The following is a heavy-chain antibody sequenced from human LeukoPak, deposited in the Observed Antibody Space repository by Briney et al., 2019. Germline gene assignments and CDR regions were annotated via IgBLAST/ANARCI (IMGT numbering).Heavy chain of an antibody. J-gene: IGHJ4*02. D-gene: IGHD2-15*01. CDR2: IIPIFGTA. CDR3: ASRGAICSGGSCYFDY. CDR1: GYTFTNYY. Sequence: GASVKVSCKASGYTFTNYYMHWVRQAPGQGLEWMGGIIPIFGTANYAQKFQGRVTITADESTSTAYMELSSLRSEDTAVYYCASRGAICSGGSCYFDYWGQGTLVTVSS. V-gene: IGHV1-69*13.